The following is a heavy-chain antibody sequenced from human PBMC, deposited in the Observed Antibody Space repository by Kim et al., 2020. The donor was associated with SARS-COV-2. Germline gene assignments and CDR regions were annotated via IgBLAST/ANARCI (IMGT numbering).Heavy chain of an antibody. J-gene: IGHJ4*02. CDR3: ARTEGTYCGGDCYRSAFDI. D-gene: IGHD2-21*02. Sequence: SQTLSLTCTVSGGSVSGGGDYWSWIRQLPGKGLEWIAYIHYIGTTFYNPSLKRRVSISLDTSNNLFSLSLSSVTAADTAVYYCARTEGTYCGGDCYRSAFDIWGQGTLVTVSS. CDR1: GGSVSGGGDY. V-gene: IGHV4-31*02. CDR2: IHYIGTT.